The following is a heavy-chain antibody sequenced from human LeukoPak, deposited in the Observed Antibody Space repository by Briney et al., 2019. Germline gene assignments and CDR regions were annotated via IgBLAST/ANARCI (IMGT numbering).Heavy chain of an antibody. CDR2: IYFSGST. CDR3: ARHLWAAFDY. D-gene: IGHD3-10*01. CDR1: GGSISSYY. J-gene: IGHJ4*02. V-gene: IGHV4-59*08. Sequence: SETLSLTCTVSGGSISSYYWSWIRQPPGKGLEWIGYIYFSGSTNYNPSLKSRITISIDTSKNQFSLKLNSVTAADTAVYYCARHLWAAFDYWGQGTLVTVSS.